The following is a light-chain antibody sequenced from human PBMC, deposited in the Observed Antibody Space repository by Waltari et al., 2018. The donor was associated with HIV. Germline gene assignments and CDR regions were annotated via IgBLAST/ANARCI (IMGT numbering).Light chain of an antibody. J-gene: IGLJ3*02. CDR3: AAWDDSLNGWV. Sequence: QSVLTPPPSASGTPGQRVTISCSGSSPNIGSNIVNRYQQLPGTAPKLLIYSNNQRPSGVPDRFSGSKSGTSASLAISGLQSEDEADYYCAAWDDSLNGWVFGGGTKLTVL. CDR1: SPNIGSNI. CDR2: SNN. V-gene: IGLV1-44*01.